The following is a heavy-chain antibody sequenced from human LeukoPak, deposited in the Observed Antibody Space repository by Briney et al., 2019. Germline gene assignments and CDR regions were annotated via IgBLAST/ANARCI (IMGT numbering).Heavy chain of an antibody. CDR3: AKEPLPPYDFWSGYWDY. CDR1: GFTFSSYG. V-gene: IGHV3-23*01. CDR2: ISGSGGST. D-gene: IGHD3-3*01. J-gene: IGHJ4*02. Sequence: GGTLRLSCAASGFTFSSYGMSWVRQAPGKGLEWVSAISGSGGSTYYADSVKGRFTISRDNSKNTLYLQMNSLRAEDTAVYYCAKEPLPPYDFWSGYWDYWGQGTLVTVSS.